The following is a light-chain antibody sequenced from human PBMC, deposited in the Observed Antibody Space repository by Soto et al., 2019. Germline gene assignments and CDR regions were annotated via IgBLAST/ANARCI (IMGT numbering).Light chain of an antibody. Sequence: EIVMTQSPATLSLSPGERATLSCRASQSVGSDYFAWYQQKPGQAPRLLIYGASSRATGIPARFSGSGSGTEFTLTISRLQSEDFAVYYCQEYGSSRTFGQGTKVEIK. J-gene: IGKJ1*01. V-gene: IGKV3-20*01. CDR3: QEYGSSRT. CDR1: QSVGSDY. CDR2: GAS.